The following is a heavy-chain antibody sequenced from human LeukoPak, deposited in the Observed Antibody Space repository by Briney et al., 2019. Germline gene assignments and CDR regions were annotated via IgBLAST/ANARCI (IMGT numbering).Heavy chain of an antibody. J-gene: IGHJ4*02. CDR1: GYNFANSW. CDR3: ARQYGRPFDY. V-gene: IGHV5-51*01. D-gene: IGHD4-17*01. Sequence: GESLKISCKGSGYNFANSWIGWVRQMPGKGLEWIGIIYPGDSDTRYSPSFQGQVSISVDKSVSTTYLQWSSLKVSDTAMYYCARQYGRPFDYWGQGTLVTVSS. CDR2: IYPGDSDT.